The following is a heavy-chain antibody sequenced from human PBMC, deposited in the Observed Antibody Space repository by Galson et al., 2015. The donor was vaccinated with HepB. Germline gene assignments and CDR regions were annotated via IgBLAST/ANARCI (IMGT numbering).Heavy chain of an antibody. Sequence: SLRLSCATSGFTFSHYYMAWIRQPPGKGLEWVSYITNSSSYTNYADSVKGRFTISRDNAKETLYLQMNSLRAEDTAVYSCARGTVDAYKRINWFFDLWGRGTLVTVS. D-gene: IGHD5-24*01. J-gene: IGHJ2*01. CDR2: ITNSSSYT. CDR1: GFTFSHYY. V-gene: IGHV3-11*06. CDR3: ARGTVDAYKRINWFFDL.